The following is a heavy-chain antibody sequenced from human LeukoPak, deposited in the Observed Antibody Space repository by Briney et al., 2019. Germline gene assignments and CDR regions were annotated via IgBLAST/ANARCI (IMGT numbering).Heavy chain of an antibody. J-gene: IGHJ4*02. D-gene: IGHD4-23*01. CDR3: AKRWFLDY. V-gene: IGHV3-23*01. CDR1: GFTFSIYA. CDR2: ISGSGDDT. Sequence: GGSLRLSCAASGFTFSIYAMSWVRQAPGKGLEWVSVISGSGDDTHYADSVKGRFTISRDNSKNTLYLQMNSLRAEDTAVYYCAKRWFLDYWGQGTLVTVSS.